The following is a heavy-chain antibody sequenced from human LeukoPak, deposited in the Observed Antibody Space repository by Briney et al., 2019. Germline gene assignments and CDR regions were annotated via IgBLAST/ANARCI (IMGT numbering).Heavy chain of an antibody. CDR2: VHYSGST. J-gene: IGHJ3*01. V-gene: IGHV4-39*02. CDR1: GGSISSSSYF. Sequence: SETLSLTCSVSGGSISSSSYFWGWIRQPPGKGLEWIASVHYSGSTYYNPSLKSRVTISIDTSKNQFSLKLTSVTAADTAVYYCARDVHIYGNAFGVWGQGTMVTVSS. D-gene: IGHD1-1*01. CDR3: ARDVHIYGNAFGV.